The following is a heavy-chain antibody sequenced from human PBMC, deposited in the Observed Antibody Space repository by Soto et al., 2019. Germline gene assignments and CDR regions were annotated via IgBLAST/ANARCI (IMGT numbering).Heavy chain of an antibody. Sequence: EVKLVESGGGLVQPGGSLRLSCAASGLTLSDYWMNWVRQTPGKGLEWVANIKQDGSERYYVDSVKGRFTISRDNAKNSLYLQMNDLRAEDTAVYYCARAPTRYESKGFDYWGQGTLVTVSS. D-gene: IGHD2-15*01. V-gene: IGHV3-7*01. J-gene: IGHJ4*02. CDR3: ARAPTRYESKGFDY. CDR2: IKQDGSER. CDR1: GLTLSDYW.